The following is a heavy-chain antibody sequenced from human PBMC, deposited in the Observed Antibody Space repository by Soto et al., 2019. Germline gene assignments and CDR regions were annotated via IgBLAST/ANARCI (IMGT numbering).Heavy chain of an antibody. CDR3: ASRSRWWQLYYFDY. Sequence: QVQLVQSGAEVKKPGASVKVSCKASGYTFTSYDINWVRQATGQGLEWMGWMNPNSGNTGYAQKVQGRVTTTRNNSISTAYMELGSLRSEDTAVYYCASRSRWWQLYYFDYWGEGTLVTVSS. CDR2: MNPNSGNT. V-gene: IGHV1-8*01. CDR1: GYTFTSYD. J-gene: IGHJ4*02. D-gene: IGHD2-8*02.